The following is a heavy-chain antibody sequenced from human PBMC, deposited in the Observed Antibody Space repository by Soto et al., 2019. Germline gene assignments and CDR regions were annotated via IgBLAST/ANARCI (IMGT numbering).Heavy chain of an antibody. CDR1: GGTFSSYA. Sequence: QVQLVQSGAEVKKPGSSVKVSCKASGGTFSSYAISWVRQAPGQGLEWMGGIIPIFGTANYAQKFQGRVTITADESTSTAYMELSSLRSEDTAVYYCARERGNWIRLYDAFDIWGQGTMVTVSS. V-gene: IGHV1-69*01. J-gene: IGHJ3*02. D-gene: IGHD1-20*01. CDR3: ARERGNWIRLYDAFDI. CDR2: IIPIFGTA.